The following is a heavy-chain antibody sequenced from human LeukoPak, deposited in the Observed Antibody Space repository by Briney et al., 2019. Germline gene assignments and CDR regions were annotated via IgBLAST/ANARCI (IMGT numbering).Heavy chain of an antibody. V-gene: IGHV3-48*03. CDR2: ISSSGSTI. D-gene: IGHD1-26*01. J-gene: IGHJ3*02. Sequence: LPGGSLRLSCVASGFTFSSYEMNWVRQAPGKGLEWVSYISSSGSTIYYADSVKGRFTISRDNAENSLSLQMNSLRAEDTAIYYCAREVGTMKDAFDIWGQGTMVTVSS. CDR3: AREVGTMKDAFDI. CDR1: GFTFSSYE.